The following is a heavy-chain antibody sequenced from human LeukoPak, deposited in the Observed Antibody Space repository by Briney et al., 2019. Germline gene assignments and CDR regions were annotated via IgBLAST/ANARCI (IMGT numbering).Heavy chain of an antibody. CDR2: ISASGGTT. V-gene: IGHV3-23*01. D-gene: IGHD2-2*01. J-gene: IGHJ5*01. CDR3: AKEPREYCSSTSCPNWFDS. CDR1: GFTFNNYA. Sequence: GGSLRLSCAASGFTFNNYAVSWVRQAPGKGLEWVSAISASGGTTYYADSVKGRFTISRDNSENTLFLQMNSLRAKDTAVYYCAKEPREYCSSTSCPNWFDSWGQGTLVTVSS.